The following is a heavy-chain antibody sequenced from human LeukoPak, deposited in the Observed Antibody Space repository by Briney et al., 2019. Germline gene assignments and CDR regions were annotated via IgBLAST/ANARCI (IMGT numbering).Heavy chain of an antibody. CDR2: IWYDGSNK. V-gene: IGHV3-33*01. CDR3: ARARTARGFDY. D-gene: IGHD2-21*02. CDR1: GFTFNSYG. J-gene: IGHJ4*02. Sequence: GGSLRLSCAASGFTFNSYGIHWVRQAPGKGLEWVAFIWYDGSNKYYADSVKGRFTISRDNSKNTLYLQMNSLRAEDTAVYYCARARTARGFDYWGQGTLVTVSS.